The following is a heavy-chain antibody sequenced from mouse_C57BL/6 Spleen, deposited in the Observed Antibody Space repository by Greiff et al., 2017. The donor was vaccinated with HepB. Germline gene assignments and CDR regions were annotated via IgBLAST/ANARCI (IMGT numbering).Heavy chain of an antibody. CDR3: TPITTVVSYFDY. D-gene: IGHD1-1*01. J-gene: IGHJ2*01. Sequence: EVQLQQSGTVLARPGASVKMSCKTSGYTFTSYWMHWVKQRPGQGLEWIGAIYPGNSDTSYNQKFKGKAKLTAVTSASTAYMELSSLTNEDSAVYYCTPITTVVSYFDYWGQGTTLTVSS. CDR2: IYPGNSDT. CDR1: GYTFTSYW. V-gene: IGHV1-5*01.